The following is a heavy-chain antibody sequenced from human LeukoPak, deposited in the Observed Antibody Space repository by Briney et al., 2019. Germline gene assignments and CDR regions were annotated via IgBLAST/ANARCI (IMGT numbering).Heavy chain of an antibody. CDR3: ARDASQGYYDFWSGYYPRAPNYYYYGMDV. Sequence: GSLRLSCAASGFTFSSYWMSWVRQAPGKGLEWVANIKQDGSEKYYVDSVKGRFTISRDNAKNSLYLQMNSLRAEDTAVYYCARDASQGYYDFWSGYYPRAPNYYYYGMDVWGQGTTVTVSS. D-gene: IGHD3-3*01. CDR2: IKQDGSEK. J-gene: IGHJ6*02. V-gene: IGHV3-7*01. CDR1: GFTFSSYW.